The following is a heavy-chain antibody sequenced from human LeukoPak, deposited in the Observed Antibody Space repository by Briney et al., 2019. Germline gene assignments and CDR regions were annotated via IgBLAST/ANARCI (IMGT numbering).Heavy chain of an antibody. CDR1: GFTVSSNY. Sequence: PGGSLRLSCAASGFTVSSNYMSWVRQAPGKGLEWVSVTYSGGSTYYADSVKGRFTISRDNSKNTLYLQMNSLRAEDTAVYYCAREDYVWGSYRSSGSDWGQGTLVTVSS. D-gene: IGHD3-16*02. CDR2: TYSGGST. V-gene: IGHV3-66*01. CDR3: AREDYVWGSYRSSGSD. J-gene: IGHJ4*02.